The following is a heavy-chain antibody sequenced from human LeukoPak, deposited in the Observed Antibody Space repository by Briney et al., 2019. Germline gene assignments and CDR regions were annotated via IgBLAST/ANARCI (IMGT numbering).Heavy chain of an antibody. D-gene: IGHD3-22*01. J-gene: IGHJ5*02. CDR3: ARGTIVVVIENWFDP. Sequence: ASVKVSCKASGYTFTGYYMHWVRQAPGQGLEWMGWINPNSGGTNYAQKFQGRVTMTRDTSISTAYMELSRLRSDDTAVYYCARGTIVVVIENWFDPWGQGTLVTVSS. V-gene: IGHV1-2*02. CDR2: INPNSGGT. CDR1: GYTFTGYY.